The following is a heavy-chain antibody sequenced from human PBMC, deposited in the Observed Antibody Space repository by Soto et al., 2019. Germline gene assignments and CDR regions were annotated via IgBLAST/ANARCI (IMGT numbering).Heavy chain of an antibody. D-gene: IGHD4-17*01. Sequence: GGSLRLSCAASEFTFSNYAMHWVRQAPGKGLQWLAVISYDGNNEYYAGSVEGRFTISRDNSKNTVYLQMNSLRLEDTAVYYCARGPSYSDSYFDHWGKGTLVTVSS. CDR3: ARGPSYSDSYFDH. V-gene: IGHV3-30*03. J-gene: IGHJ4*02. CDR2: ISYDGNNE. CDR1: EFTFSNYA.